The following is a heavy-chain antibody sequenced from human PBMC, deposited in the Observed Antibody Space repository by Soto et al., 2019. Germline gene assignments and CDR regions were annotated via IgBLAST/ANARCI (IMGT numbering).Heavy chain of an antibody. CDR3: TKGSVEGV. J-gene: IGHJ6*02. D-gene: IGHD2-15*01. CDR2: IKTKAEGGAK. Sequence: EVQLVESGGGLVKPGGSLRLSCAASDFTITNAWMNWVRQAPGKGLEWVGRIKTKAEGGAKDYAAPQKGRFTISRDDTRNTLFLQMNSLKTEDPAAYYCTKGSVEGVWGQGATVTVSS. CDR1: DFTITNAW. V-gene: IGHV3-15*07.